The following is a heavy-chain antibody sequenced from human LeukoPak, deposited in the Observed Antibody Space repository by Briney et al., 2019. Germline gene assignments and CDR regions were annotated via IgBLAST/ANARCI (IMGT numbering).Heavy chain of an antibody. Sequence: PSETLSLTCTVPGDSISSGGYYWSWIRQHPGKGLEWIGYISYSGNTYYNPSLKSRAAISADTPKNQFSLKLSSTTAADTAVYYCARAPVATPSEFDYWGQGTLVTVSS. CDR2: ISYSGNT. CDR3: ARAPVATPSEFDY. V-gene: IGHV4-31*03. D-gene: IGHD5-12*01. CDR1: GDSISSGGYY. J-gene: IGHJ4*02.